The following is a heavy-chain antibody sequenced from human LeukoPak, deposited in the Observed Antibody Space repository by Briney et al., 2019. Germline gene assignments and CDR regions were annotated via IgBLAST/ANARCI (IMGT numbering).Heavy chain of an antibody. CDR1: GFAFSDSD. Sequence: PGGSLRLSCAASGFAFSDSDMYWVRQAPGKGLEWVGRIRSKANNYATAYAVSVKGRFTISRGDSKNTAHLQMNRLKTEDTAVYYCTRRAWGSGWGAFDTWGQGTMVTVPS. J-gene: IGHJ3*02. CDR3: TRRAWGSGWGAFDT. V-gene: IGHV3-73*01. CDR2: IRSKANNYAT. D-gene: IGHD6-19*01.